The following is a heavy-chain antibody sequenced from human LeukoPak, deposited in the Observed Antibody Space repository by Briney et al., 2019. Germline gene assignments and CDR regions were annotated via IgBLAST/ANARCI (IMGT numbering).Heavy chain of an antibody. CDR3: ARDPRSYSSSPYRDY. CDR2: ISSSSGTI. V-gene: IGHV3-48*01. CDR1: GFIFSNYD. D-gene: IGHD6-13*01. Sequence: GGSLRLSCAASGFIFSNYDMNWVRQAPGKGLEWVSYISSSSGTIYYADSVKGRFTISRDNAKNSLYLQMNSLRAEDTAVYYCARDPRSYSSSPYRDYWGQGTLVTVSS. J-gene: IGHJ4*02.